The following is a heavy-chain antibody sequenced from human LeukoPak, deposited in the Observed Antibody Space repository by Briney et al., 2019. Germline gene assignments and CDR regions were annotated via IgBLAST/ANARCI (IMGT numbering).Heavy chain of an antibody. CDR1: GFTFSTYS. D-gene: IGHD6-19*01. Sequence: PGGSLRLSCAASGFTFSTYSMNWVRQAPGKGLEWVSYISSSSSTIYYADSVKGRFTISRDNSKNTLYLQMNSLRAEDTAVYYCAKDLAGTHWGQGTLVTVSS. J-gene: IGHJ4*02. V-gene: IGHV3-48*01. CDR2: ISSSSSTI. CDR3: AKDLAGTH.